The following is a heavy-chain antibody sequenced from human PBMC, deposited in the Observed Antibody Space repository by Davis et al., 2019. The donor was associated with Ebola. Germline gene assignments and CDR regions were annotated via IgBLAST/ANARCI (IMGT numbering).Heavy chain of an antibody. Sequence: SVKVSCKASGGTFSSYAISWVRQAPGQGLEWMGGIIPIFGTANYAQKFQGRVTITADESTSTAYMELSSLRSEDTAVYYCARDLTDYYDSSGYYPNVWGQGTTVTVSS. CDR2: IIPIFGTA. D-gene: IGHD3-22*01. CDR1: GGTFSSYA. J-gene: IGHJ6*02. CDR3: ARDLTDYYDSSGYYPNV. V-gene: IGHV1-69*13.